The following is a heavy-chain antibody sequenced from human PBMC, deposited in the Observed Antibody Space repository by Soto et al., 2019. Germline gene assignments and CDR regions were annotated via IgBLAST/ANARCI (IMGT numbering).Heavy chain of an antibody. CDR2: ISFEGNTQ. Sequence: QVQLVESGGGVVQPGRSLRLSCAASGFTLSRYGMHWVRQAPGKGLEWVAVISFEGNTQYYADSVKGRFTISRDNSKDTLSLQMRSLIPEDTAVYYCARGAEHQLLSRDYFYGMDVWGQGTTVSVSS. J-gene: IGHJ6*02. CDR3: ARGAEHQLLSRDYFYGMDV. V-gene: IGHV3-30*05. CDR1: GFTLSRYG. D-gene: IGHD1-1*01.